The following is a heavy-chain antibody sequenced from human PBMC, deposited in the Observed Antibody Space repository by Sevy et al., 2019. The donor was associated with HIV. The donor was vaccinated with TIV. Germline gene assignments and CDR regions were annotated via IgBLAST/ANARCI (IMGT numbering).Heavy chain of an antibody. V-gene: IGHV3-15*01. D-gene: IGHD3-9*01. Sequence: VGTLRLSCAASGFTFSNAWMSWVRQAPGKGLEWVGRIKSRTDGGTTDYAAPVKGRFTISRDDSKNTLYLQMISLKTEDTAVYYCTTIPLHYYDILTGYSALYYYYGMDVWGQGTTVTVSS. J-gene: IGHJ6*02. CDR1: GFTFSNAW. CDR2: IKSRTDGGTT. CDR3: TTIPLHYYDILTGYSALYYYYGMDV.